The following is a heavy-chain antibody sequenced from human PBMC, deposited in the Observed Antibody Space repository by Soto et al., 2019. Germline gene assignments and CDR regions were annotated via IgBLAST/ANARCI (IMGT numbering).Heavy chain of an antibody. V-gene: IGHV1-69*13. J-gene: IGHJ5*02. D-gene: IGHD3-3*01. CDR2: IIPIFGTA. CDR1: GGTFSRYA. CDR3: ARDASITIFGVVTAPNNWFDP. Sequence: VASVKVSCKASGGTFSRYAISWVRQAPGQGLEWMGGIIPIFGTANYAQKFQGRVTITADESTSTAYMELSSLSSEDAAVYYCARDASITIFGVVTAPNNWFDPWGQGTLVTVSS.